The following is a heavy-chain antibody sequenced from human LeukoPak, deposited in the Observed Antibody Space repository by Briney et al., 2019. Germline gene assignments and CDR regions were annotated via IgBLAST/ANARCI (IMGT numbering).Heavy chain of an antibody. CDR3: ARDSGDCGGDCDNTPFDY. J-gene: IGHJ4*02. Sequence: PSETLSLTGASSGGSFSVYYWSWLRQPPGKGQEWIGYIYYSGSTNYNPSLKSRVTISVDTSKNQFSLKLSSVTAADTAVYYCARDSGDCGGDCDNTPFDYWGQGTLVTVSS. V-gene: IGHV4-59*01. CDR1: GGSFSVYY. D-gene: IGHD2-21*02. CDR2: IYYSGST.